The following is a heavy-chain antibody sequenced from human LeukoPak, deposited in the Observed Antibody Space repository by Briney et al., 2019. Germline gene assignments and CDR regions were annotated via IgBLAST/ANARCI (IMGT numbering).Heavy chain of an antibody. Sequence: PSQTLSLTCTVSGASISSGGFLWHWIRQLPGMDLEWIGNIYYTGNAGYNPSLKSRVTISGDTSMNQFSLKPTSVTAADTAVYYCAREKACSTTSCYAFDIWGQGTLVTVSA. D-gene: IGHD2-2*01. V-gene: IGHV4-31*03. CDR2: IYYTGNA. CDR3: AREKACSTTSCYAFDI. J-gene: IGHJ3*02. CDR1: GASISSGGFL.